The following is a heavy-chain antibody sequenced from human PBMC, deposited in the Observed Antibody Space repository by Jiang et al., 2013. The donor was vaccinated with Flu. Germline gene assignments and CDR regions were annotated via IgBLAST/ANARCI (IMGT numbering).Heavy chain of an antibody. CDR2: IYYNGRT. CDR3: AKTTTVTPGGSFDI. D-gene: IGHD4-17*01. V-gene: IGHV4-39*01. J-gene: IGHJ3*02. CDR1: GGSVSSRSYY. Sequence: LLKPSETLSLICTVSGGSVSSRSYYWGWIRQPPGKGLEWIGSIYYNGRTYYKPSLESRITMSVDTSKNQFSLRLRSVTVADTAVFYCAKTTTVTPGGSFDIWGQGILVTVSP.